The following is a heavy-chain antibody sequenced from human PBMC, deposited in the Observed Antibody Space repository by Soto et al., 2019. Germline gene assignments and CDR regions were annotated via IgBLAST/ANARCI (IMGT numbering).Heavy chain of an antibody. D-gene: IGHD3-10*01. V-gene: IGHV3-30*18. CDR3: AKDNHGSGSYYKGGGGYFDY. CDR2: ISYDGSNK. J-gene: IGHJ4*02. Sequence: QVQLVESGGGVVQPGRSLRLSCAASGFTFSSYGMHWVRQAPGKGLEWEAVISYDGSNKYYADSVKGRFTISRDNSKNTLYLQMNSLRAEDTAVYYCAKDNHGSGSYYKGGGGYFDYWGQGTLVTVSS. CDR1: GFTFSSYG.